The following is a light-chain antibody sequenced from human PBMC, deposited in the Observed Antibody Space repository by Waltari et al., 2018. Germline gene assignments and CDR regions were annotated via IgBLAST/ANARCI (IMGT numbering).Light chain of an antibody. V-gene: IGLV1-47*01. CDR1: SSNIGSDF. CDR2: RNS. CDR3: AAWDGNLSGWV. Sequence: QSVLTQPPSASGTPGQRVTISCSGSSSNIGSDFVYWYQQFPGTAPKLLIYRNSQRHSGVPDRFSGSKSGTSAALAISGLRSEDEADYFCAAWDGNLSGWVFGEGTKVTVL. J-gene: IGLJ2*01.